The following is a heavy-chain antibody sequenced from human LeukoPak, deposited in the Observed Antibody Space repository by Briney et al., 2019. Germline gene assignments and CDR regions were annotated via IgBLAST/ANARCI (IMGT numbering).Heavy chain of an antibody. Sequence: SETLSLTCAVYGGSFSGYYWSWIRQPPGKGLEWIGEINHRGSTNYNPSLKSRVTISVDTSKNQFSLTLSSVTAADTAVYYCARLSIAALGADYWGQGALVTVSS. CDR2: INHRGST. CDR1: GGSFSGYY. J-gene: IGHJ4*02. CDR3: ARLSIAALGADY. D-gene: IGHD6-6*01. V-gene: IGHV4-34*01.